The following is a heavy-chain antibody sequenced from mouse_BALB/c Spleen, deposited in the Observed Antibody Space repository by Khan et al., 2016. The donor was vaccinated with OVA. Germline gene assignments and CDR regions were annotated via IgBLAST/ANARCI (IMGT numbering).Heavy chain of an antibody. J-gene: IGHJ2*01. D-gene: IGHD1-1*01. CDR2: TSSGGSCT. V-gene: IGHV5-9-3*01. CDR3: AGSPDEYGSNYFDY. CDR1: GFTFSNYA. Sequence: EVELVESGGGLVKPGGSLKLSCAASGFTFSNYAMSWVRQTPGKRLEWVATTSSGGSCTYYPDSVKGRFTISGDNAKNTLYLQMSGLRFEDTAMFYYAGSPDEYGSNYFDYWGQGTTLTVSS.